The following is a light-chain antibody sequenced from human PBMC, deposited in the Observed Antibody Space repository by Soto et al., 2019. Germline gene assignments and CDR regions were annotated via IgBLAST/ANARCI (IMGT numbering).Light chain of an antibody. CDR3: QQSFTTPYT. J-gene: IGKJ2*01. Sequence: DIQMTQSPSSLSASVGDRVTITCRASQTIAMYVNWFQQKPGIAPKPLIYTTSSLQSGVPPRFSGSGSETDFTLTISRLQPEDSATYYCQQSFTTPYTFGQGTKLEIK. CDR2: TTS. CDR1: QTIAMY. V-gene: IGKV1-39*01.